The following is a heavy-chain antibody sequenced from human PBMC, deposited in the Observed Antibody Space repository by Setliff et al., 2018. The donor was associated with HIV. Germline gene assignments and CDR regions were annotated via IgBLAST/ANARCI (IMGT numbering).Heavy chain of an antibody. Sequence: ASVNVSCKASGYTFTSYAMHWVRQAPGQSLEWMGWINADNGNTKYSQKFQGRVTITRDTSASTAYVEMSSLRSEDTALYYCAREGRWLDMGDAFDIWGQGTMVTVSS. CDR3: AREGRWLDMGDAFDI. J-gene: IGHJ3*02. CDR1: GYTFTSYA. CDR2: INADNGNT. V-gene: IGHV1-3*01. D-gene: IGHD6-19*01.